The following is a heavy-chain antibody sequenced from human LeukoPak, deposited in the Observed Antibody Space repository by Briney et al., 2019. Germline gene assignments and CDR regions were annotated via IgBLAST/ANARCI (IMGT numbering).Heavy chain of an antibody. J-gene: IGHJ5*02. D-gene: IGHD2-15*01. CDR3: ARDFVGSSFSA. Sequence: GGSLRLSCAASGFTVSSSFLTWGLRAPGGRLEWVSVIYSGGSTYYADSVKGRFTISRDNSKNTLYLQMNSLRADDTAVYYCARDFVGSSFSAWGQGTLVTVSS. CDR2: IYSGGST. CDR1: GFTVSSSF. V-gene: IGHV3-53*01.